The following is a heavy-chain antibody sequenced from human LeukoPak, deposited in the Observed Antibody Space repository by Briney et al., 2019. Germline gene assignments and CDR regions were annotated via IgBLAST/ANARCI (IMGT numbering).Heavy chain of an antibody. Sequence: GGSLRLSCTAAGLTFSSYAMTWVRQAPGKGLEWVSSISHSGDSTYHADSVRGRFTISRDNSKSTLYLQMNSLRAEDTAVYYCAKDDGLHNFDYWGQGTLVTVSS. J-gene: IGHJ4*02. CDR3: AKDDGLHNFDY. CDR2: ISHSGDST. V-gene: IGHV3-23*01. D-gene: IGHD4-11*01. CDR1: GLTFSSYA.